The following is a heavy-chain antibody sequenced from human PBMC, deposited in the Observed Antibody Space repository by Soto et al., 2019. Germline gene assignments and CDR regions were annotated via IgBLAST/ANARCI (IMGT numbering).Heavy chain of an antibody. D-gene: IGHD3-22*01. V-gene: IGHV3-73*02. Sequence: EVQLVESGGGLVQPGGSLKLSCAASGFTFSGSAMHWVRQASGKGLEWVGRIRSKANSYATAYAASVKGRFTISRDDSKNTAYLQMNSLKTEDTAVYYCTSSALIDYYYYYGMDVWGPGTTVTVSS. CDR1: GFTFSGSA. J-gene: IGHJ6*02. CDR2: IRSKANSYAT. CDR3: TSSALIDYYYYYGMDV.